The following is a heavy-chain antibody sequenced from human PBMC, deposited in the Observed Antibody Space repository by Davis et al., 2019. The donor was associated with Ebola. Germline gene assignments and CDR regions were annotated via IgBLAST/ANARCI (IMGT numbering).Heavy chain of an antibody. D-gene: IGHD5-24*01. J-gene: IGHJ3*02. CDR1: GFLLRSYA. Sequence: GESLKISCATSGFLLRSYAMSWVRQAPGKGLEWVSVISGRDGNTNHADSVKGRFTISRDNAKNSLYLQMNSLRAEDTAVYYCARDRGDGYNPDAFDIWGQGTMVTVSS. V-gene: IGHV3-21*01. CDR2: ISGRDGNT. CDR3: ARDRGDGYNPDAFDI.